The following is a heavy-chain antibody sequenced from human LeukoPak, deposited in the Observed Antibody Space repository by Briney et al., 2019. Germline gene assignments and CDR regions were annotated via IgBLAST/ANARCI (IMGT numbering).Heavy chain of an antibody. Sequence: GGSLRLSCSFSGFIATSNYMAWVRQSAGKGLQWISFIYGGGNTLYADSVRDRFSISRDNSKSTLYLQMNSLRVEDTAVYYCATGGRSGMAFDFWGQGTLVTVSS. V-gene: IGHV3-53*01. CDR2: IYGGGNT. J-gene: IGHJ4*02. CDR1: GFIATSNY. CDR3: ATGGRSGMAFDF. D-gene: IGHD2-8*01.